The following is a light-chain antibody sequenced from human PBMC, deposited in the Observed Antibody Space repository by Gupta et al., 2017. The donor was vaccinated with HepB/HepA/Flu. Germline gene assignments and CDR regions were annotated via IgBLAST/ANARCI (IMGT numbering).Light chain of an antibody. Sequence: VVLTQSPDTLSLSPGDRATLSCWASQSVSSSYLAWYHYRPGQPPRLLIYNARTRATGIPDRFRGGGSGIXYNLTIXRLEPEDFGMYYCQQQGSSPRTFGXGTKVEIK. CDR3: QQQGSSPRT. CDR2: NAR. V-gene: IGKV3-20*01. J-gene: IGKJ1*01. CDR1: QSVSSSY.